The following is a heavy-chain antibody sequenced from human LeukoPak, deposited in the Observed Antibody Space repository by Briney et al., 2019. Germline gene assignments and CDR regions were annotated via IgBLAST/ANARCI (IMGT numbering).Heavy chain of an antibody. CDR1: GFTFGRHA. V-gene: IGHV3-23*01. CDR2: IHFSGEST. D-gene: IGHD3-10*01. J-gene: IGHJ4*02. CDR3: AKDVGTSGNYSPSDY. Sequence: GGSLRLSCAASGFTFGRHAMNWVRQAPGKGLEWVSAIHFSGESTYYADSVKGRFTISRDNSKNTLYLQMDNLRAEDTAVYYCAKDVGTSGNYSPSDYWGQGTLVTVSS.